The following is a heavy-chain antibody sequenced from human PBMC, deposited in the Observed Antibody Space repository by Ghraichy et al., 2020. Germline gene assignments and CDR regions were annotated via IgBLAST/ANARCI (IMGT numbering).Heavy chain of an antibody. CDR1: GFTFSRSA. D-gene: IGHD6-19*01. Sequence: GGSLRLSCAASGFTFSRSAVAWVRQAPGKGLQWVSASGDGGNPYYAESVLGRFTVSRDNSENTLYLQMNNLRADNTAVYYCAKGVSLTTVAVPDYYFDIWGQGTQVTVSP. V-gene: IGHV3-23*01. CDR3: AKGVSLTTVAVPDYYFDI. J-gene: IGHJ4*02. CDR2: SGDGGNP.